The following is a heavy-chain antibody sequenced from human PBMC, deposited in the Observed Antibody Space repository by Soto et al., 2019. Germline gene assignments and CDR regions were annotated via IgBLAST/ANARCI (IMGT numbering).Heavy chain of an antibody. CDR2: LITIFGTA. CDR3: ARGRPGYCYNYYFDY. D-gene: IGHD2-15*01. CDR1: GGTFSSYA. V-gene: IGHV1-69*01. J-gene: IGHJ4*02. Sequence: QVQLVQSGAEVKKPGSSVKVSCKASGGTFSSYAISWVRQAPGQALEWMGGLITIFGTANYAQKSQGRVTITADESTSTAYMELSSLRSEDTAVYYCARGRPGYCYNYYFDYWGQGTLVTVSS.